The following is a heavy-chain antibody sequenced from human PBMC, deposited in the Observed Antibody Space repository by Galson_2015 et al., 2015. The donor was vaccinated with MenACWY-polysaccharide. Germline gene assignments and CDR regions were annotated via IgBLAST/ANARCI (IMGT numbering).Heavy chain of an antibody. J-gene: IGHJ4*02. V-gene: IGHV3-21*01. CDR2: ISSSSSYI. D-gene: IGHD6-19*01. CDR1: GFTFSSYS. Sequence: SLRLSCAASGFTFSSYSMNWVRQAPGKGLEWVSSISSSSSYIYYADSVKGRFTISRDNSKNTLYLQMNSLRAEDTAVYYCAKGGYSVADTDLYYFDYWGQGTLVTVSS. CDR3: AKGGYSVADTDLYYFDY.